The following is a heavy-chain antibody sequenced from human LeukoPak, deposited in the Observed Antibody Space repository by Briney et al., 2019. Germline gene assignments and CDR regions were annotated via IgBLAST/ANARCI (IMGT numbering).Heavy chain of an antibody. V-gene: IGHV3-53*01. J-gene: IGHJ4*02. D-gene: IGHD6-13*01. Sequence: PGGSLRPSCAASGFTVSSNYMSWVRQAPGKGLEWVSVIYSGGSTYYADSVKGRFTISRDNSKNTLYLQMNSLRAEDTAVYYCAKDGSSVSSSWYRFDYWGQGTLVTVSS. CDR3: AKDGSSVSSSWYRFDY. CDR2: IYSGGST. CDR1: GFTVSSNY.